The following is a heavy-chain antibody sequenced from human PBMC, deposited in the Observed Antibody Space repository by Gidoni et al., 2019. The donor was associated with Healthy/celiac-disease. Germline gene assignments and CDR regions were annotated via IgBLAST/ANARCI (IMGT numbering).Heavy chain of an antibody. V-gene: IGHV1-69*08. Sequence: QVQLVQSGAEVKKPGTSVKVSCKASGGTFSSYTTSWVRKAPGQWLECMGRFIPILGIANYAQKFQGRVTITADKSTSTGYIELRSLRSEDTAVYYCARDLLGRHQGQLVHHSYYYGMDVWGQGTTVTVSS. D-gene: IGHD6-6*01. CDR1: GGTFSSYT. CDR3: ARDLLGRHQGQLVHHSYYYGMDV. CDR2: FIPILGIA. J-gene: IGHJ6*02.